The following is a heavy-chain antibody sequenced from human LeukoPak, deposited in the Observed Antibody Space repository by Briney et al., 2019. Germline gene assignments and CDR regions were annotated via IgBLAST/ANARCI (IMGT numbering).Heavy chain of an antibody. D-gene: IGHD3-10*01. V-gene: IGHV3-74*01. CDR2: INSDGTST. CDR3: ARGDYYGSGFDP. Sequence: PGGSLRLSCAASGFTFSTYWMHWVRQGPGKGLVWVSRINSDGTSTSYADSVKGRFTISRDNAKNTLYLQMNSLRAEDTALYHCARGDYYGSGFDPWGQGTLVTVSS. CDR1: GFTFSTYW. J-gene: IGHJ5*02.